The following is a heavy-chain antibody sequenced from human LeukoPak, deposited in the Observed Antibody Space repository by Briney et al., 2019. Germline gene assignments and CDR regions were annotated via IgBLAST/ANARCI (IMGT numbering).Heavy chain of an antibody. J-gene: IGHJ4*02. D-gene: IGHD6-19*01. CDR1: GDSVSSNSAA. CDR2: TYYRSKWYK. V-gene: IGHV6-1*01. Sequence: SQTLSRTCAISGDSVSSNSAAWNWIRQSPSRGLEWLGRTYYRSKWYKDYAASVKSRITLNPDTSKHQFALQLNSVTPEDTAVYYCAIEVAGTYYFDWWGQGTLVPVPS. CDR3: AIEVAGTYYFDW.